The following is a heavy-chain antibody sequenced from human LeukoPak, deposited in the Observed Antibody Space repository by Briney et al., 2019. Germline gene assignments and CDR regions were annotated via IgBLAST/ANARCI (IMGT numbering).Heavy chain of an antibody. V-gene: IGHV1-8*01. CDR1: GYPFTTWE. CDR3: ARGPRNDP. CDR2: VHPNSGNT. D-gene: IGHD1-14*01. Sequence: AASVTVSCKTSGYPFTTWEINWVRQAAGQGLEWMGWVHPNSGNTAYAQKFQGRVTMTRDTSISTAYMELSGLRFDDTAVYFCARGPRNDPWGQGTLVTVSS. J-gene: IGHJ5*02.